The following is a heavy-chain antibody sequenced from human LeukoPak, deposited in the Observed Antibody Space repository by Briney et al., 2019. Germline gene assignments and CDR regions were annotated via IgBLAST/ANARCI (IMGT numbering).Heavy chain of an antibody. D-gene: IGHD3-3*01. CDR3: ARGRSAGNYDFWSAYYYYYGMDV. V-gene: IGHV4-59*01. CDR2: IYYSGST. Sequence: PSETLSLTCTVSGGSISSYYWSWIRQPPGKGLEWIGYIYYSGSTNYNPSLKNRVTISVDTSKNQFSLKLSSVTAADTAVYYCARGRSAGNYDFWSAYYYYYGMDVWGQGTTVTVSS. CDR1: GGSISSYY. J-gene: IGHJ6*02.